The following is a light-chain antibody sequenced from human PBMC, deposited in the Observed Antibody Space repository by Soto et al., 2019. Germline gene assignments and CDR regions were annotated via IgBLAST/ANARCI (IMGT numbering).Light chain of an antibody. J-gene: IGKJ5*01. V-gene: IGKV3D-15*01. CDR3: QQRRSWQVT. Sequence: EIVMTQSPATLSVSPVERATLSCRASQSVSSNLAWYQQKPGQAPRLLIYGASTRATDIPARFSGSGSGTEFTLTISSLQSEDFAVYYCQQRRSWQVTFGQGTRLEIK. CDR2: GAS. CDR1: QSVSSN.